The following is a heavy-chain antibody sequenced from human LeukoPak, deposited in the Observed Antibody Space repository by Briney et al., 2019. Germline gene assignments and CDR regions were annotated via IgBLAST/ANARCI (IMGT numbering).Heavy chain of an antibody. CDR2: TYYRSKWYN. D-gene: IGHD2-2*01. CDR3: AREEGLVGGGVDAFDI. CDR1: GDSVSSNSAA. Sequence: SQTLSLTCAISGDSVSSNSAAWNWIRQSPSRGLEWLGRTYYRSKWYNDYAVSVKSRITINPDTSKNQFSLQLNSVTPEDTAVYFCAREEGLVGGGVDAFDIWGQGTMVTVSS. V-gene: IGHV6-1*01. J-gene: IGHJ3*02.